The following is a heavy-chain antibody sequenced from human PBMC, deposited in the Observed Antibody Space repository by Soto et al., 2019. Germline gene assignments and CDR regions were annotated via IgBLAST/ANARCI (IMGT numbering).Heavy chain of an antibody. CDR2: TDYSGST. CDR3: ARAIVGTTPWVDP. Sequence: VQLRESGPGLVKPSQTLSLTCAVSGGSISSGDYYWSWIRQQPGKDLEWIGFTDYSGSTYYNPSLRSRVSISVDTSKNQFSLSLNSLTGADWAVYYCARAIVGTTPWVDPWGRGTMGTVSS. J-gene: IGHJ5*02. CDR1: GGSISSGDYY. D-gene: IGHD2-21*01. V-gene: IGHV4-31*02.